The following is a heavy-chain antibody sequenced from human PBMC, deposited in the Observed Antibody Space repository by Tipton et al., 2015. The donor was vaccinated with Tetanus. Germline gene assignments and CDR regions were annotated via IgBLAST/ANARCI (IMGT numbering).Heavy chain of an antibody. CDR1: GGSVRSTNSH. Sequence: LRLSCTVSGGSVRSTNSHWSWLRQPPGKGLEWIGYIYYSGTTKYNPSLKSRVTMSVDTSKNQFSLRLNSVTAADTAVYYCASSLWFGELSYYFDYWGQGTLATVSS. J-gene: IGHJ4*02. V-gene: IGHV4-61*01. CDR3: ASSLWFGELSYYFDY. D-gene: IGHD3-10*01. CDR2: IYYSGTT.